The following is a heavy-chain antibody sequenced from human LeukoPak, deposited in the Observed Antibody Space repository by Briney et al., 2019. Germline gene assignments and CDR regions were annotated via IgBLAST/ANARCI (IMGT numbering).Heavy chain of an antibody. V-gene: IGHV3-30-3*01. J-gene: IGHJ4*02. D-gene: IGHD2-15*01. Sequence: GGSLRLPCAASGFTFSSYAMHWVRQAPGKGLEWVAVISYDGSNKYFADSVKGRFIISRDNSKNTLNLQMNSLRAEDTAVYYCAGGYCSGGSCYPRLDYWGQGTLVTVSS. CDR3: AGGYCSGGSCYPRLDY. CDR1: GFTFSSYA. CDR2: ISYDGSNK.